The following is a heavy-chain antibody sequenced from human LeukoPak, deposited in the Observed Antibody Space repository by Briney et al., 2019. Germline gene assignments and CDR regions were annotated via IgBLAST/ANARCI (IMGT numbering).Heavy chain of an antibody. D-gene: IGHD5-18*01. J-gene: IGHJ4*02. Sequence: SVKVSCKASGGTFSSYTISWVRQAPGQGLEWMGRIIPILGIANYAQKFQGRVTITADKTTSTSYMKLSSLRSEDTAVYYCARGYSYAFGYWGQGTLVTVSS. V-gene: IGHV1-69*02. CDR2: IIPILGIA. CDR3: ARGYSYAFGY. CDR1: GGTFSSYT.